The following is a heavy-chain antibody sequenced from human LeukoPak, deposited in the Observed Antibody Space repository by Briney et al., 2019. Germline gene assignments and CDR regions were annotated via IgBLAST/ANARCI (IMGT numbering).Heavy chain of an antibody. CDR2: ISHDRSNN. CDR1: GFTFSNYA. D-gene: IGHD3-10*01. CDR3: ARDLSGSYMSDY. V-gene: IGHV3-30-3*01. Sequence: GGSLRLSCAASGFTFSNYAMHWARQAPGKGLEWVAFISHDRSNNCHADSVRGRFTISRDNSKNTLYLQMNSLTDEDTAVYYCARDLSGSYMSDYWGQGTLVTVSS. J-gene: IGHJ4*02.